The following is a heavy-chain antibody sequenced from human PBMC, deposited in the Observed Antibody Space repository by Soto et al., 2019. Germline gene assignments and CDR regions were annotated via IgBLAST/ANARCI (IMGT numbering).Heavy chain of an antibody. CDR2: IYYSGST. CDR1: GGSICSYY. D-gene: IGHD2-15*01. CDR3: ARRYGGTFDY. J-gene: IGHJ4*02. Sequence: SETLSLTCTVSGGSICSYYWSWIRQPPGKGLEWIGYIYYSGSTNYNPSLKSRVTISVDTSKNQFSLKLSSVTAADTAVYYCARRYGGTFDYWGQGTLVTVSS. V-gene: IGHV4-59*08.